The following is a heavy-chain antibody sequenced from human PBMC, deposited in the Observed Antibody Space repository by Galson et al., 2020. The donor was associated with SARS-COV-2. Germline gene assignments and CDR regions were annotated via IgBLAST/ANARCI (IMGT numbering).Heavy chain of an antibody. CDR2: FDRHDEET. CDR3: ATTGSSPIFGVVIYAMDV. D-gene: IGHD3-3*01. Sequence: ASVKVSCKVSGYSLTELSMYWVRQAPGKGLKWMGGFDRHDEETFYAEKFRGRVTMTEDTSTDTGFMELSSLTSEDTAVYYCATTGSSPIFGVVIYAMDVWGQGTGVIVSS. V-gene: IGHV1-24*01. CDR1: GYSLTELS. J-gene: IGHJ6*02.